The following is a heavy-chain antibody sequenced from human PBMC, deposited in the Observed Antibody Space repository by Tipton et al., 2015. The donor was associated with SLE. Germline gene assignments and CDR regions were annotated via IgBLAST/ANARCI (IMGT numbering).Heavy chain of an antibody. CDR2: IYYSGST. J-gene: IGHJ4*02. CDR1: GGSISTGSYY. V-gene: IGHV4-39*01. CDR3: VRHRGVHNDFSNPSDA. Sequence: TLSLTCTVSGGSISTGSYYWGWIRQPPGKGLEWIGSIYYSGSTYYNPSLRSRVTISVDSPKNQISLRLTSATAADTAVYYCVRHRGVHNDFSNPSDAWGRGILVRVSA. D-gene: IGHD4-11*01.